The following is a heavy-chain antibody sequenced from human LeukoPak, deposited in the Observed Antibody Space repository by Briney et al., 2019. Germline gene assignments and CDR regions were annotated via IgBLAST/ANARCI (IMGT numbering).Heavy chain of an antibody. CDR1: GFTFSSYW. CDR3: AGAGITDYYDSSGYDY. J-gene: IGHJ4*02. D-gene: IGHD3-22*01. V-gene: IGHV3-74*01. CDR2: INSDGSST. Sequence: HPGGSLRLSCAASGFTFSSYWMHWVRQAPGKGLVWVSRINSDGSSTSYADSVKGRFTISRDNAKNTLYLQMNSLRAEDTAVYYCAGAGITDYYDSSGYDYWGQGTLVTVSS.